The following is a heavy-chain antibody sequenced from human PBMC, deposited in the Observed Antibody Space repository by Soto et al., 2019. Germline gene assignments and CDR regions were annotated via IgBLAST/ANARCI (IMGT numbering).Heavy chain of an antibody. V-gene: IGHV3-33*01. CDR1: GFSFSDYG. CDR3: ARTRSTVPRAWFYNAMAA. D-gene: IGHD1-26*01. CDR2: IWFDGSNK. J-gene: IGHJ6*02. Sequence: QVQLVESGGGVVQPGTSLRLSCAASGFSFSDYGMHWVRQAPGKGLEWVAVIWFDGSNKYYAESVKGRFTISRDNSKNTVELQMDRQRTAEKAIYYCARTRSTVPRAWFYNAMAAWGQGTTVTVS.